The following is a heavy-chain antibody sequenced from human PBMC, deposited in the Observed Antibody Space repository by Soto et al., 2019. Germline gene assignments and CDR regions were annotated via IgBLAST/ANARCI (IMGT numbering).Heavy chain of an antibody. J-gene: IGHJ5*02. CDR2: ISYEGSNK. D-gene: IGHD3-9*01. Sequence: GGSLRLSCAVSGFTFSNYGMNWVRQAPGKGLEWVAVISYEGSNKYYADSVKGRFTISRDNSKNTLYLQMNSLRAEDTAVYYCASSRAEDFDQPTNWFDPWGQGTLVTVSS. V-gene: IGHV3-30*03. CDR1: GFTFSNYG. CDR3: ASSRAEDFDQPTNWFDP.